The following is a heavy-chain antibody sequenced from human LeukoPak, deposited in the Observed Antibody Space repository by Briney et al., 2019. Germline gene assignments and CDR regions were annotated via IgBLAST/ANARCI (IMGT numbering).Heavy chain of an antibody. CDR3: ARLGYCSGGSCYGAFDI. Sequence: SETLSLTCTVSGRSISSFYWSWIRQPPGQGLEWLGYIYYTGSTNYNPSLKSRVTISVDTSKNRFSLKLSSVTAADTAVYYCARLGYCSGGSCYGAFDIWGQGTMVTVSS. V-gene: IGHV4-59*08. CDR1: GRSISSFY. J-gene: IGHJ3*02. D-gene: IGHD2-15*01. CDR2: IYYTGST.